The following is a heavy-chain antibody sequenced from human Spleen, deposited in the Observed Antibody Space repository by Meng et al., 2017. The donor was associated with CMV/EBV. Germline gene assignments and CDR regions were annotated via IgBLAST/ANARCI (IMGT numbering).Heavy chain of an antibody. CDR3: ARPPQPYCSSTSCYSYFDY. CDR1: GYSFTNHW. J-gene: IGHJ4*02. CDR2: IYPGDSDT. Sequence: KVSCKGSGYSFTNHWIGWVRQMPGKGLEWMAIIYPGDSDTTYSPSFQGQVTISVDKSISTAYLQWSSLKASDTAMYYCARPPQPYCSSTSCYSYFDYWGQGTLVTVSS. V-gene: IGHV5-51*01. D-gene: IGHD2-2*02.